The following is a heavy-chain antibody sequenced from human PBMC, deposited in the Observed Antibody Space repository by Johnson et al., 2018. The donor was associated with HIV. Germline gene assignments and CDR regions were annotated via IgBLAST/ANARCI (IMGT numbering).Heavy chain of an antibody. Sequence: MQLVESGGGLVQPGWSLRLSCAASGFTFSSYSMHWVRQAPGEGLEYVSGTDNKGRNTYYANSVKGRFTVSRDNAKNTLYLQMNSLTADDTAVYYFAREGPSERAGFDIWGQGTMVTVSS. J-gene: IGHJ3*02. CDR2: TDNKGRNT. V-gene: IGHV3-64*01. CDR1: GFTFSSYS. CDR3: AREGPSERAGFDI.